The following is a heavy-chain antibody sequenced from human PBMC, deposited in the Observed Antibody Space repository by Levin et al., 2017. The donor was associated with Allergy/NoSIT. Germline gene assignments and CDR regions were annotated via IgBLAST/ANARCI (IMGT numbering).Heavy chain of an antibody. CDR2: SGTTGDT. CDR1: GFTFSIYD. V-gene: IGHV3-13*01. J-gene: IGHJ4*02. D-gene: IGHD6-19*01. CDR3: ARAPRGSRFKIDY. Sequence: GGSLRLSRAASGFTFSIYDMLWVRQATGKSLEWLSASGTTGDTYYAGSVRGRFTISRENDKNSLYLQMNSLRGGDTAVYYCARAPRGSRFKIDYWGQGILVTVSA.